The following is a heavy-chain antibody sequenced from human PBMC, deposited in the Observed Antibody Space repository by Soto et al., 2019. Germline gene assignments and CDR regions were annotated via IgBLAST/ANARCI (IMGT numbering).Heavy chain of an antibody. CDR1: GFIFSSSW. CDR2: IKEDGSEK. Sequence: GGSLRLSCVASGFIFSSSWMSWVRQAPGKGLEWVTNIKEDGSEKYYVDSVKGRFTISRDNAKNSLYLQMNSLTAEDTAVYYCARGHFWGQGTLVTVSS. V-gene: IGHV3-7*01. J-gene: IGHJ4*02. CDR3: ARGHF.